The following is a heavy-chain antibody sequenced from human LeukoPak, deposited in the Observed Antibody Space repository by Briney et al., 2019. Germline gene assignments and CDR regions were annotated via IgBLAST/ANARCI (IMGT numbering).Heavy chain of an antibody. CDR1: GYTFTSYG. D-gene: IGHD6-13*01. CDR2: ISVYNGNT. CDR3: ARDRKVAAAEAEYFQH. V-gene: IGHV1-18*04. J-gene: IGHJ1*01. Sequence: GSVKFSCKASGYTFTSYGISWVRQAPGQGLEWMGWISVYNGNTNYAQKLQGRVTMTTDTSTSPAYRELRSLRSDDTAVYYWARDRKVAAAEAEYFQHWGQGTLVTVSS.